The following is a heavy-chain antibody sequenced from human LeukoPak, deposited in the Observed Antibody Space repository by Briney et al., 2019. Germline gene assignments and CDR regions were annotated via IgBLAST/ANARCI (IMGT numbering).Heavy chain of an antibody. V-gene: IGHV3-11*04. CDR1: GFTFSDYY. Sequence: GGSLRLSCAASGFTFSDYYMSWVRQAPGKGVEWGSYISSIGSTIYYADSVKGRFTISRDNAKNSLYLQMNSLRAEDKAVYYCARDYVGGNYFDYWGQGTLVTVSS. CDR2: ISSIGSTI. CDR3: ARDYVGGNYFDY. D-gene: IGHD3-16*01. J-gene: IGHJ4*02.